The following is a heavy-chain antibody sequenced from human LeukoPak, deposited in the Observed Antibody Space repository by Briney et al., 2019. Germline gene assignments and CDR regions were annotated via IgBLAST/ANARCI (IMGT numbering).Heavy chain of an antibody. CDR3: AKEEYSYGYQIDY. CDR2: ISYDGSNK. D-gene: IGHD5-18*01. J-gene: IGHJ4*02. V-gene: IGHV3-30*18. CDR1: GFTFSSYG. Sequence: GGSLRLPCAASGFTFSSYGMHWVRQAPGKGLEWVAVISYDGSNKYYADSVKGRFTISRDNSKNTLYLQMNSLRAEDTAVYYCAKEEYSYGYQIDYWGQGTLVTVSS.